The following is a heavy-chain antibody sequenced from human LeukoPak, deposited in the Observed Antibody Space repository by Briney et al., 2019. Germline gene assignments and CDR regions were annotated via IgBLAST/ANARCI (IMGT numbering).Heavy chain of an antibody. CDR1: GGSISSSSHY. CDR3: ARPTSEYYFDP. J-gene: IGHJ5*02. CDR2: IYYSGST. V-gene: IGHV4-39*01. D-gene: IGHD2/OR15-2a*01. Sequence: SETLSLTCTVSGGSISSSSHYWAWIRQPPGKGLEWIGSIYYSGSTYYNPSLKSRVTISVDTSKNQFSLKLSSVTAADTAVYYCARPTSEYYFDPWGQGTLVTVSS.